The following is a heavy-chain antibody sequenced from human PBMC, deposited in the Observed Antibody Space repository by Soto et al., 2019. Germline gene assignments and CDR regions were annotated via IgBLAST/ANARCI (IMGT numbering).Heavy chain of an antibody. V-gene: IGHV3-30-3*01. CDR2: ISYDGSNK. J-gene: IGHJ4*02. CDR1: GFTFSSYA. D-gene: IGHD6-19*01. CDR3: ARPYSSGWYGDLDY. Sequence: GGSLRLSCTASGFTFSSYAMHWVPQAPGKGLEWVAVISYDGSNKYYADSVKGRFTISRDNSKNTMYLQMNSLRVEDTAVYYCARPYSSGWYGDLDYWGQGTLVTVS.